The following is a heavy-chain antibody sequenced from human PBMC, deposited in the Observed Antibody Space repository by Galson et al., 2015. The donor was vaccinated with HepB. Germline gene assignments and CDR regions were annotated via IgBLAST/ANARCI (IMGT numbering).Heavy chain of an antibody. CDR2: MNPNSGNT. D-gene: IGHD1-26*01. J-gene: IGHJ5*02. Sequence: SVKGSCKASGYTFTSYDINWVRQATGQGLEWMGWMNPNSGNTGYAQKFQGRVTMTRNTSISTAYMELSSLRSEDTAVYYCARRRSGSYYGWSDPWGQGTLVTVSS. CDR1: GYTFTSYD. CDR3: ARRRSGSYYGWSDP. V-gene: IGHV1-8*01.